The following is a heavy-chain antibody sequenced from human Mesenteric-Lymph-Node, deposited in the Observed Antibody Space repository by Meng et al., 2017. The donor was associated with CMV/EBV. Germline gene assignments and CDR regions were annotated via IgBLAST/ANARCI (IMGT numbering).Heavy chain of an antibody. D-gene: IGHD2-15*01. CDR1: GFTFSSYA. J-gene: IGHJ5*02. Sequence: GGSLRLSCAASGFTFSSYAMSWVRQAPGKGLEWVSAISGSGGSTYYADSVKGRFSISRDNSKNTLYLQMNSLRAEDTAVYYCAKGPDIVVVANWLDPWGQGTLVTVSS. CDR3: AKGPDIVVVANWLDP. V-gene: IGHV3-23*01. CDR2: ISGSGGST.